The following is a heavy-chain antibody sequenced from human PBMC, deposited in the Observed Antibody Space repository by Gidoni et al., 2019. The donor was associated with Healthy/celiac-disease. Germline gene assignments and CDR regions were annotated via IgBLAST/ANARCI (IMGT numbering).Heavy chain of an antibody. Sequence: QIPLKESGPTLVNPTQTLTLTCTFSGFALSTSGVVVGWLRHPPGKALEWLALIYWDDDKRYSPSLKSRLTITKDTSKNQVVLTRTNMDPGDTATYYCAHRRSDSSGPGSYFDYWGQGTLVTVSS. CDR3: AHRRSDSSGPGSYFDY. J-gene: IGHJ4*02. V-gene: IGHV2-5*02. CDR1: GFALSTSGVV. CDR2: IYWDDDK. D-gene: IGHD6-19*01.